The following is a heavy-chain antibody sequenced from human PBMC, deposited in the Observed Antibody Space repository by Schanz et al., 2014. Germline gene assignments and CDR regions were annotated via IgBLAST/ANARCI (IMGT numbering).Heavy chain of an antibody. D-gene: IGHD6-13*01. Sequence: EVQLLESGGGLVQPGGSLRLSCAASGFTFSSYAMSWVRQAPGQGLEWVSYISGNGYTTYTADSMKGRFTISRDNAKNTLYLQMNSLRAEDTAVYYCAKERIAAAWTFDYWGQGTLVTVSS. CDR2: ISGNGYTT. CDR3: AKERIAAAWTFDY. V-gene: IGHV3-23*01. J-gene: IGHJ4*02. CDR1: GFTFSSYA.